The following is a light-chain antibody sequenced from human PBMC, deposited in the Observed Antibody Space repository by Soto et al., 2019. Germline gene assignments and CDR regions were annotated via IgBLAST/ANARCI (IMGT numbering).Light chain of an antibody. Sequence: EIVLTQSPATLSLSPGERATLSCRASQSVSSYLAWYQQKPGQPPRLLIYDASNRATGIPARLSGSGSGTDFTLTISGLEPEDFAVYYCQQRSSWPYTFGQGTKLEIK. V-gene: IGKV3-11*01. J-gene: IGKJ2*01. CDR2: DAS. CDR1: QSVSSY. CDR3: QQRSSWPYT.